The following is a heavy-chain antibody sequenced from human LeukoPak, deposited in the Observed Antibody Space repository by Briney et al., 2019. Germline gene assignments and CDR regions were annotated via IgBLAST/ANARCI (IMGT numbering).Heavy chain of an antibody. D-gene: IGHD3-10*02. J-gene: IGHJ6*04. V-gene: IGHV3-48*03. CDR1: GFTFSSYE. Sequence: GGSLRLSCAASGFTFSSYEMNWVRQAPGKGLEWVSYISSSCSTIYYADSVKGRFTISRDNAKNSLYLQMNSLRGEDTAVYYCAELGITMIGGVWGKGTTVTISS. CDR2: ISSSCSTI. CDR3: AELGITMIGGV.